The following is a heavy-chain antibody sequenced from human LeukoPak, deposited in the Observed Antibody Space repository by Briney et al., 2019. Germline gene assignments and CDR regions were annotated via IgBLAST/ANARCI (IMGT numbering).Heavy chain of an antibody. CDR1: GFTVSGNY. CDR2: LYSGGDT. V-gene: IGHV3-53*01. J-gene: IGHJ4*02. Sequence: GGSLRLSCAMSGFTVSGNYMGWVRQAPGKGLEWVSTLYSGGDTYYADSVKGRFTISRDNSKNSLYLQMNSLRAEDTAVYYCARMWVMDREPGSFDYWGQGTPVTVSS. CDR3: ARMWVMDREPGSFDY. D-gene: IGHD2-8*01.